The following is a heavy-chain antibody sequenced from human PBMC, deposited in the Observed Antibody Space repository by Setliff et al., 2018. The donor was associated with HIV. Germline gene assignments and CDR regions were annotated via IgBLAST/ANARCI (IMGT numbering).Heavy chain of an antibody. J-gene: IGHJ5*02. Sequence: SETLSLTCTVSGGSISSSTYYWGWIRQPPGKGLEWIGSIYYSGSTYYNPSLKSRVTISVDTSKNQFSLKLSSVTAADTAMYYCARVGAFGVGGWFDPWGQGSLVTVSS. V-gene: IGHV4-39*07. CDR2: IYYSGST. D-gene: IGHD3-3*01. CDR3: ARVGAFGVGGWFDP. CDR1: GGSISSSTYY.